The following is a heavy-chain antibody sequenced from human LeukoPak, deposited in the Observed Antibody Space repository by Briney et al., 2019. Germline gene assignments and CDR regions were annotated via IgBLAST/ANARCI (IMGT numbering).Heavy chain of an antibody. CDR2: ISASSSTT. D-gene: IGHD2-15*01. J-gene: IGHJ4*02. Sequence: GGSLRLSCVGSGYTFSDYAMSWVRQSPGKGLEWVAAISASSSTTYYADSVKGRFTISRDNARSSLYLQMNSLRVEDTAIYYCARQYCSGGTCYHNYWGQGTLVTVSS. CDR1: GYTFSDYA. V-gene: IGHV3-23*01. CDR3: ARQYCSGGTCYHNY.